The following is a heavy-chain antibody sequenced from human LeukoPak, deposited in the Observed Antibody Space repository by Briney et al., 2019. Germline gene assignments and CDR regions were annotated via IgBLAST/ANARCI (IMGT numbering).Heavy chain of an antibody. CDR2: ISWNSGSI. CDR1: GFTFDNYA. D-gene: IGHD6-19*01. CDR3: TRSSGWYNYFDY. V-gene: IGHV3-9*03. Sequence: GGSLRLSCAASGFTFDNYAMHWVRQVPGKGLEWVSGISWNSGSIAYADSVKGRFTISRDNAKNSLYLQMNSLRAEDVAFYYCTRSSGWYNYFDYWGQGTLVTVSS. J-gene: IGHJ4*02.